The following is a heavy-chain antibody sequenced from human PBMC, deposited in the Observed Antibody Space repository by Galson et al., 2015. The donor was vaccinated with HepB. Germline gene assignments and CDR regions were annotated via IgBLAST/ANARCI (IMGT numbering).Heavy chain of an antibody. CDR2: ISYDGSYK. D-gene: IGHD3-22*01. CDR1: GFTFSSYA. CDR3: ARAYYYDSSGYGYALAE. V-gene: IGHV3-30-3*01. Sequence: SLRLSCAASGFTFSSYAMHWVRQAPGKGLECVAVISYDGSYKYYADSVKGRFTISRDNSKNTLYLQMNSLRAEDTVVYYCARAYYYDSSGYGYALAEWGQGTLVTVSS. J-gene: IGHJ4*02.